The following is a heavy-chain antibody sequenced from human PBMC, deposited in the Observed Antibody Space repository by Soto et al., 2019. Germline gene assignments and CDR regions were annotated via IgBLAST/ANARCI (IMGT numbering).Heavy chain of an antibody. V-gene: IGHV5-51*01. CDR1: GYSFTSEW. J-gene: IGHJ4*02. CDR3: ARLSGSLLDY. Sequence: EESLKISCKASGYSFTSEWIGWARQMPGKGLEWMGIIYPGDSDTRYSPSFQGQVSISADKSISTAYLQWSSLKASDTAMYYCARLSGSLLDYWGQGTLVTVSS. CDR2: IYPGDSDT. D-gene: IGHD1-26*01.